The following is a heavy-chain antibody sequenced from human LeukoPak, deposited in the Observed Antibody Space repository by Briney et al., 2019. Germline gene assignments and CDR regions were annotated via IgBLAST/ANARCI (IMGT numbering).Heavy chain of an antibody. CDR3: AKAGEAVAGPFDY. J-gene: IGHJ4*02. Sequence: GGSLRLSCSASGFTFSSYAMSWVRQPPGKGLEWVSTISGSGGSTYYADSVKGRFTISRDNSKNTLYLQLNSLRVEDTAVYYCAKAGEAVAGPFDYWGQGTLVTVSS. D-gene: IGHD6-19*01. V-gene: IGHV3-23*01. CDR1: GFTFSSYA. CDR2: ISGSGGST.